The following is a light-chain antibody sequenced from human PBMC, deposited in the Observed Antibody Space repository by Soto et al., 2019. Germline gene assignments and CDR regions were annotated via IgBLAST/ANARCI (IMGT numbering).Light chain of an antibody. Sequence: QSVLTQPASVSGSPGQSITISCTATSRDVGGHNYVSWYQQHPGKAPKLLIYEVSNRHSGVSNRFSGSKSGNTASLTISGLQAEDEADYYCSSYTSSSTLVFGGGTKLTVL. CDR3: SSYTSSSTLV. J-gene: IGLJ2*01. V-gene: IGLV2-14*01. CDR2: EVS. CDR1: SRDVGGHNY.